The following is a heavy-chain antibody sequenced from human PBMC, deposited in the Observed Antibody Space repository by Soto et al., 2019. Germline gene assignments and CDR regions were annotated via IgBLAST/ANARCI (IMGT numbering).Heavy chain of an antibody. J-gene: IGHJ4*02. V-gene: IGHV4-31*03. CDR3: ARAPETPPIFGVVRPYFFDY. CDR1: GGSISSGGSY. D-gene: IGHD3-3*01. Sequence: QVQLQESGPGLVKPSQTLSLTCTVSGGSISSGGSYWNWIRQRPGKGLEWIGYIYYSGSFYYTPSLKVRVLISPDSSKNQFFLKLSSVTAADTAVYYCARAPETPPIFGVVRPYFFDYWGQGTLVTVSS. CDR2: IYYSGSF.